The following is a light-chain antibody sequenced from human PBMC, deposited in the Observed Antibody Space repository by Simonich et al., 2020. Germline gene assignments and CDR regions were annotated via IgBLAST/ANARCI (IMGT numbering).Light chain of an antibody. CDR3: CSYAGSYTLV. V-gene: IGLV2-11*01. CDR1: SSDVGSYNY. Sequence: QSALTQPRSVSGSPGQSVTIYCTGTSSDVGSYNYVSWYQQHPGKAPKLMIYDVSKRPSGVPDRVSGSKSGNTASLTISGLQAEDEADYYCCSYAGSYTLVFGGGTKLTVL. CDR2: DVS. J-gene: IGLJ2*01.